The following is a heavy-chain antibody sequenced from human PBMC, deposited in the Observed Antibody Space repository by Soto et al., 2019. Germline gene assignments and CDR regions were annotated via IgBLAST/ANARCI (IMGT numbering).Heavy chain of an antibody. V-gene: IGHV4-31*03. Sequence: PSETLSLTCTVSGGSISSGGYYWSWIRQHPGKGLEWIGYIYYSGSTYYNPSLKSRVTISVDTSKNQFSLNLNSVTAADTAVYYCATNGWYCVEYWGQGMLVTVSS. J-gene: IGHJ4*02. CDR2: IYYSGST. D-gene: IGHD6-19*01. CDR1: GGSISSGGYY. CDR3: ATNGWYCVEY.